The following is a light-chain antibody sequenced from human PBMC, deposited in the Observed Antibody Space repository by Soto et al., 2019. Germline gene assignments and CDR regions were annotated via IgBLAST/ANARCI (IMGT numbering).Light chain of an antibody. CDR1: QSVGSNF. Sequence: EIVLTQSPGTLSLSPGXRATLSCRASQSVGSNFLAWYQQKPGQAPRLLFYGASSRATGIPDRFSGSGSGTDFTLTISRLEPEDFAVYYCQQNSTSPWTFGQGTKVDIK. V-gene: IGKV3-20*01. J-gene: IGKJ1*01. CDR3: QQNSTSPWT. CDR2: GAS.